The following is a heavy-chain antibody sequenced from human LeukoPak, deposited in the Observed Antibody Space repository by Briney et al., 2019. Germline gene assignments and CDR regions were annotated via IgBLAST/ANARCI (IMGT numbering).Heavy chain of an antibody. J-gene: IGHJ4*02. CDR2: TYYRSKWSN. Sequence: ASQTLSLTCAISGDSVSSNSAAWNWIRQSPSRGLEWLGRTYYRSKWSNDYAISVKSRITINPDTSKNQFSLHLSSVTPEDTAVHFCARETDYGGNSPEFDFWGQGTLVTVSS. V-gene: IGHV6-1*01. CDR3: ARETDYGGNSPEFDF. CDR1: GDSVSSNSAA. D-gene: IGHD4-23*01.